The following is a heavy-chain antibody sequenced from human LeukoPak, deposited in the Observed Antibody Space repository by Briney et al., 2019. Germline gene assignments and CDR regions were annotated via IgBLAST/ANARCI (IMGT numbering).Heavy chain of an antibody. Sequence: GGSLRLSCGASGFTFSNYEMNWVRQAPGKGLEWVSYISSRDSTIYYADSVKGRFTISRDNAKNSLYLQMNSLRAEDTAVYYCARDSNFDWFDPWGQGTLVTVSS. D-gene: IGHD1-7*01. J-gene: IGHJ5*02. V-gene: IGHV3-48*03. CDR2: ISSRDSTI. CDR1: GFTFSNYE. CDR3: ARDSNFDWFDP.